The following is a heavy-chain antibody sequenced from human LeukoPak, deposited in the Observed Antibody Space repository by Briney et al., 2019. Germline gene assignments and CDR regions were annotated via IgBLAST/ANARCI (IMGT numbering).Heavy chain of an antibody. CDR1: GGSISSSSYY. D-gene: IGHD3-16*02. J-gene: IGHJ4*02. Sequence: SETLSLTCTVSGGSISSSSYYWGWIRQPPGKGLEWIGGIYYSGSTYYNPSLKSRVTISVDTSKNQFSLKLSSVTAADTAVYYCARRVWGSYRPTFDYWGQGTLVTVSS. CDR3: ARRVWGSYRPTFDY. V-gene: IGHV4-39*01. CDR2: IYYSGST.